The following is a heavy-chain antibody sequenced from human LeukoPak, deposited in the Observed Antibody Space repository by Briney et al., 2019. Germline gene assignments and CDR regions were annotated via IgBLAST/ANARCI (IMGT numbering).Heavy chain of an antibody. D-gene: IGHD3-10*01. CDR3: ATYYYGSGSYCPIDY. CDR1: GYTLTELS. Sequence: ASVKVSCKFSGYTLTELSMHWVRQAPGKGLEWMGGFDPEDGETIYAQKFQGRVTMTEDTSTDTAYIELSSLRSEDTAVYYCATYYYGSGSYCPIDYWGQGTLVTVSS. CDR2: FDPEDGET. J-gene: IGHJ4*02. V-gene: IGHV1-24*01.